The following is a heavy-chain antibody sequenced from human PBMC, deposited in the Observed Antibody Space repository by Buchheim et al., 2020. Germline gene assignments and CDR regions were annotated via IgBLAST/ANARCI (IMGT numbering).Heavy chain of an antibody. J-gene: IGHJ5*02. D-gene: IGHD4-11*01. CDR1: GFTFSNYW. Sequence: EVQLVESGGGLVQPGGSLRLSCAASGFTFSNYWMHWVRQAPGKGLVWVSRISSDGSSTDYADPVEGRFTISRDNAKNTVFLQMNSLGADDTAVYYCARGWLSEDYRISWGQGTL. V-gene: IGHV3-74*01. CDR3: ARGWLSEDYRIS. CDR2: ISSDGSST.